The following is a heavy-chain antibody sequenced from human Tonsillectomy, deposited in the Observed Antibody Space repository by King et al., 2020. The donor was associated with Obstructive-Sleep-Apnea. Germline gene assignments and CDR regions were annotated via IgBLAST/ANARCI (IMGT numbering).Heavy chain of an antibody. Sequence: QLQESGPGLVKPSQTLSLTCTVSGGSISSGAYYWSWIRQHPGKGLEWIGYIYNSWSTYYNPSLKSRVTISEDTSKNQFSLKLSSVTAADTAVYYCARDPLGGMDVWGQGTTVTVSS. V-gene: IGHV4-31*03. D-gene: IGHD3-16*01. J-gene: IGHJ6*02. CDR2: IYNSWST. CDR1: GGSISSGAYY. CDR3: ARDPLGGMDV.